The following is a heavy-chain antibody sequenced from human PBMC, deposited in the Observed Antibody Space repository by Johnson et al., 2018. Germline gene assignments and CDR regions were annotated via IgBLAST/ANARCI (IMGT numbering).Heavy chain of an antibody. D-gene: IGHD3-22*01. V-gene: IGHV3-66*02. J-gene: IGHJ1*01. Sequence: VRLVQSGGGLVQPGGSLRLSCAASGFTVSSNYMSWVRQAPGKGLEWVSVMYSGGSTYYADSAKGRFTISRDKSQNTLYLQKNSLRVDDTAVYYCARDPYFYDSSAYNPRVDWGQGTLVTVSS. CDR2: MYSGGST. CDR3: ARDPYFYDSSAYNPRVD. CDR1: GFTVSSNY.